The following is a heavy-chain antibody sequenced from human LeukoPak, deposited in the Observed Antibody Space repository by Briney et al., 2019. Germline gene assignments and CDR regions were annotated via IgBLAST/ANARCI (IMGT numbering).Heavy chain of an antibody. J-gene: IGHJ3*02. Sequence: GGSFRLSCARSGFTFSNAWINWVRQAPGKGLEWVGRIRSKSDGGTIDYAAPVKGRFTLSRDDSKTTLYLQMNSLKTDDTAVYYCTTAYYYDSSGYSDDAFDIWGQGTMVTVSS. D-gene: IGHD3-22*01. CDR1: GFTFSNAW. V-gene: IGHV3-15*07. CDR2: IRSKSDGGTI. CDR3: TTAYYYDSSGYSDDAFDI.